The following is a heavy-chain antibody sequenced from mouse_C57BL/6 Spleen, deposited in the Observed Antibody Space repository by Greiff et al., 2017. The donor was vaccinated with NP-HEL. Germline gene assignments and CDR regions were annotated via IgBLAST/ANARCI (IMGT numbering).Heavy chain of an antibody. D-gene: IGHD1-1*01. Sequence: QVQLQQPGAELVKPGASVKVSCKASGYTFTSYWMHWVKQRPGQGLEWIGRIYPSDSDTNYNQKFKGKATLTVDKSSSTAYMQLSSLTSEDSAVYYCAIEDGSSWFAYWGQGTLVTVSA. CDR3: AIEDGSSWFAY. CDR2: IYPSDSDT. CDR1: GYTFTSYW. J-gene: IGHJ3*01. V-gene: IGHV1-74*01.